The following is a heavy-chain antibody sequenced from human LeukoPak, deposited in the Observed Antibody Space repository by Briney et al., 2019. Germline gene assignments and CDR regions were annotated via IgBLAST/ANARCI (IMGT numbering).Heavy chain of an antibody. J-gene: IGHJ6*03. CDR2: IRSKANSYAT. V-gene: IGHV3-73*01. D-gene: IGHD2-15*01. Sequence: GGSLRLSCAASGFTFSGSAMHWVRQASGKGLEWVGRIRSKANSYATAYAASVKGRFTISRDDSKHTAYLQMNSLKTEDTAVYYCTSSYCSGGSCYRRYNYYYYMDVWGKGTTVTVSS. CDR1: GFTFSGSA. CDR3: TSSYCSGGSCYRRYNYYYYMDV.